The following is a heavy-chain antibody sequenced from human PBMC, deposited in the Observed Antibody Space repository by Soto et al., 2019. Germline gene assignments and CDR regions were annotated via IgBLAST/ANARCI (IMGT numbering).Heavy chain of an antibody. CDR3: ASQSKIVVVVAARFAFDI. CDR1: GYTFTSYD. V-gene: IGHV1-8*01. Sequence: ASVKVSCKASGYTFTSYDINWVRQATGQGLEWMGWMNPNSGNTGYAQKFQGRVTMTRNTSISTAYMELSSLRSEDTVVYYCASQSKIVVVVAARFAFDIWGQGTMVTVSS. J-gene: IGHJ3*02. CDR2: MNPNSGNT. D-gene: IGHD2-15*01.